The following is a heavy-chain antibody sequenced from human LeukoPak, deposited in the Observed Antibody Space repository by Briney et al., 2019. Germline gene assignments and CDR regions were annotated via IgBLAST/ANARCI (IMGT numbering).Heavy chain of an antibody. CDR3: ARSRDLKTSIIAARRWFDP. D-gene: IGHD6-6*01. Sequence: SETLSLTCAVYGGSFSGYYWSWIRQPPGKGLEWIGEINHSGSTNYNPSLKSRVTISVDTSKNQFSLKLSSVTAADTAVYYCARSRDLKTSIIAARRWFDPWGQGTLVTVSS. J-gene: IGHJ5*02. V-gene: IGHV4-34*01. CDR2: INHSGST. CDR1: GGSFSGYY.